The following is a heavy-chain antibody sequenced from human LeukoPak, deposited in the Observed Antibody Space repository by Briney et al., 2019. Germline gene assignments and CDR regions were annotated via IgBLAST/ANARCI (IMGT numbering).Heavy chain of an antibody. Sequence: ASVTVSCKASGYTFTSYDINWVRQATGQGVEWMGWMNPNSGNTGYARRFQGRVTMTRNTSISTAYMELSSLRSDDTAVYYCARGERQQLVEGPTYYYYYMGVWGKGTTVTISS. CDR3: ARGERQQLVEGPTYYYYYMGV. D-gene: IGHD6-13*01. J-gene: IGHJ6*03. V-gene: IGHV1-8*01. CDR2: MNPNSGNT. CDR1: GYTFTSYD.